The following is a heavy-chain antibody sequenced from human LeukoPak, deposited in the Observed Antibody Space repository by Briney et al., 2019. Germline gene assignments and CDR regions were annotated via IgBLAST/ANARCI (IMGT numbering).Heavy chain of an antibody. CDR1: GYTFTSYA. J-gene: IGHJ4*02. V-gene: IGHV1-18*01. D-gene: IGHD3-10*01. CDR2: ISVYNGNT. CDR3: ARVEEVRGGITSFDY. Sequence: GASVKVSCKASGYTFTSYAISWVRQAPGQGLEWMGWISVYNGNTNYAQKLQGRVTVTTDTSTSTAYMELRSLTSDDTAVYYFARVEEVRGGITSFDYWGQGTLVTVSS.